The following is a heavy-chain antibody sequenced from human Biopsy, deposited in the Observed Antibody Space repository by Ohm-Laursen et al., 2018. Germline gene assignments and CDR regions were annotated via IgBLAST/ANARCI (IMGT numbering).Heavy chain of an antibody. Sequence: GSLRLSCTASGFTFSGYAMSWVRQGPEKGLERVSVVTGSGRSTYYTDSVKGRFSISRDNSKNTLYLQMNSLRVEDTAVYYCAKGRSGGTGHGNWFDPWGQGTLVIVSS. V-gene: IGHV3-23*01. CDR1: GFTFSGYA. D-gene: IGHD3-10*01. J-gene: IGHJ5*02. CDR3: AKGRSGGTGHGNWFDP. CDR2: VTGSGRST.